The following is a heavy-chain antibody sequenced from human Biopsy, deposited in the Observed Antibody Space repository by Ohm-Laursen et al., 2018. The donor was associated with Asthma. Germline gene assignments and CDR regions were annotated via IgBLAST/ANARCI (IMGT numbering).Heavy chain of an antibody. Sequence: SETLSLTCTVSGGSISSYYWSWIRRPPGKGLEWIGHIYFSGCTNYNPSLKSRVTMLVDTSKNQSSLNLRSVTAADTAAYYCARDVSFGRFLEWSSGMDVWGQGTTVTVSS. V-gene: IGHV4-59*01. D-gene: IGHD3-3*01. CDR3: ARDVSFGRFLEWSSGMDV. J-gene: IGHJ6*02. CDR2: IYFSGCT. CDR1: GGSISSYY.